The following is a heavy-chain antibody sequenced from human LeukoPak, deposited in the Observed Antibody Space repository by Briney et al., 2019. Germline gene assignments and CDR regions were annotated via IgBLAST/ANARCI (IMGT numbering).Heavy chain of an antibody. CDR1: GYSFTSNW. J-gene: IGHJ5*02. V-gene: IGHV5-10-1*01. Sequence: GESLKISCKGSGYSFTSNWISWERQMPGKGLEWMGRIDPSDSYTNYSPSFQGHVTISADKSINTAYLQWSSLKASDTAMYYCARQPEGTWFDPWGQGTLVTVSS. D-gene: IGHD1-1*01. CDR3: ARQPEGTWFDP. CDR2: IDPSDSYT.